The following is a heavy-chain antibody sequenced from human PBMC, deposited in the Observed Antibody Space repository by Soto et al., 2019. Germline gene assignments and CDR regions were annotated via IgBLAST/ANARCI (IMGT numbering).Heavy chain of an antibody. Sequence: ASVKVSCKASGYTFTGYYMHWVRQAPGQGLEWMGWINPNSGGTNYAQKFQGWVTMTRDTSISTAYMELSRLRSDDTAVYYCARVRIEAAGPAYGMDVWGQGPTVTVSS. V-gene: IGHV1-2*04. CDR2: INPNSGGT. CDR1: GYTFTGYY. J-gene: IGHJ6*02. D-gene: IGHD6-13*01. CDR3: ARVRIEAAGPAYGMDV.